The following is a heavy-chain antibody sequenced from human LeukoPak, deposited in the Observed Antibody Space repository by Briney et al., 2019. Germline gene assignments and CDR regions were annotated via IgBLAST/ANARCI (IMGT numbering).Heavy chain of an antibody. CDR1: GGSFSGYY. J-gene: IGHJ5*02. Sequence: SETLSLTCAVYGGSFSGYYWSWIRQPPGKGLEWIGEINHSGSTNYNPSLKSRVTISVDTSKNQFSLKLSSVTAADTAVYYCARITGTGIAAAGNWFDPWGQGTLVTVSS. V-gene: IGHV4-34*01. CDR3: ARITGTGIAAAGNWFDP. D-gene: IGHD6-13*01. CDR2: INHSGST.